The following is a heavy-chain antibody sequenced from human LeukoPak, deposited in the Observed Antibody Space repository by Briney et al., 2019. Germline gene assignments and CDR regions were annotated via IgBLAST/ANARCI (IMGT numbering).Heavy chain of an antibody. CDR2: ISAYNGNT. Sequence: GASVKVSCKASGYTFTSYGISWVRQAPGQGLEWTGWISAYNGNTNYAQKLQGRVTMTTDTSTSTAYMELRSLRSDDTAVYYCARDKGLAYCGGDCPGDFDYWGQGTLVTVSS. J-gene: IGHJ4*02. V-gene: IGHV1-18*01. D-gene: IGHD2-21*01. CDR1: GYTFTSYG. CDR3: ARDKGLAYCGGDCPGDFDY.